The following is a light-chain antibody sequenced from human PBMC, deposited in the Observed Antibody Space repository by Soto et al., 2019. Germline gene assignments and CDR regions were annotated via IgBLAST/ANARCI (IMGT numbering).Light chain of an antibody. CDR3: VSYTTSASYV. V-gene: IGLV2-11*01. CDR1: SRDVGAYNY. Sequence: QSALTQPRSVSGSPGQSVTISCTGTSRDVGAYNYVSWYQQHPGKAPKLIIYDVSKWPSGVPDRFSGSKSGNTASLTISGLQAEDEADYYCVSYTTSASYVFGTGTKLTVL. CDR2: DVS. J-gene: IGLJ1*01.